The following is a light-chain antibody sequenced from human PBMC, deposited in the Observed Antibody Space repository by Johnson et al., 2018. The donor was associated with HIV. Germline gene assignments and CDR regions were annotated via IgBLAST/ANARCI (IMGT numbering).Light chain of an antibody. J-gene: IGLJ1*01. Sequence: QSVLTQPPSVSAAPGQKVTISCSGSSSNIGNNYVSWYQQLPGTAPKLLIYENNKLPSGIPDRFSGSKSGTSATLGITGLQTGDEADYYCGTWDGSLSAVVFGTGTKVTVL. V-gene: IGLV1-51*02. CDR3: GTWDGSLSAVV. CDR2: ENN. CDR1: SSNIGNNY.